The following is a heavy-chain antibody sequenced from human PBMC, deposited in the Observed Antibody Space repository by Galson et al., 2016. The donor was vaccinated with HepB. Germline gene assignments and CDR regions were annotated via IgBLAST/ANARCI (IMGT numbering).Heavy chain of an antibody. V-gene: IGHV3-23*01. D-gene: IGHD3-22*01. CDR3: AKDGRNDYYDGSGYQLGGYYFDS. CDR1: GFMFSSYA. Sequence: SLRLSCAASGFMFSSYAMSWVRQAPGKGLEWVSGLSGSGGSTYSADSVEGRFTISRDNSKNTLYLQLDSLRVDYTAVYYCAKDGRNDYYDGSGYQLGGYYFDSWGQGALVTVSS. CDR2: LSGSGGST. J-gene: IGHJ4*02.